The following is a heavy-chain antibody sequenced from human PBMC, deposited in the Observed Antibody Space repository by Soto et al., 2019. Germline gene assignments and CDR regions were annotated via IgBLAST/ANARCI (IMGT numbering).Heavy chain of an antibody. CDR3: AREIQYYYDSSGYAWLYGMDV. D-gene: IGHD3-22*01. J-gene: IGHJ6*02. CDR1: GYTFTSYA. CDR2: INAGNGNT. V-gene: IGHV1-3*01. Sequence: ASVKVSCKASGYTFTSYAMHWVRQAPGQRLEWMGWINAGNGNTKYSQKFQGRVTITRDTSASTAYMELSSLRSEDTAVYYCAREIQYYYDSSGYAWLYGMDVWGQGTTVTVSS.